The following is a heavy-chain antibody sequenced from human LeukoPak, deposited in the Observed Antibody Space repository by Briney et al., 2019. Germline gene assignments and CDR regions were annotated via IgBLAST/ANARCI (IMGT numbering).Heavy chain of an antibody. CDR1: GYSFTNYW. V-gene: IGHV5-51*01. Sequence: GESLKICCEASGYSFTNYWIAWVRQMPGKGLEWMGIIYPGDSDTRDSLSFQGQVTSSADKSISTAYPQWSSLKASDTAMSYCARQGGDEFDYWGQGTLVTVSS. J-gene: IGHJ4*02. CDR2: IYPGDSDT. CDR3: ARQGGDEFDY. D-gene: IGHD4-17*01.